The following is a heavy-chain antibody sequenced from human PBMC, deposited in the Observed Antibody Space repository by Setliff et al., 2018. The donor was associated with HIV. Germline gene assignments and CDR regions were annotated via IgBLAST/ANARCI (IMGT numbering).Heavy chain of an antibody. CDR1: GGSMSSYY. CDR2: IYTSGST. CDR3: ARAGGYYDILTGTRRDYYYGMDV. Sequence: SETLSLTCTVSGGSMSSYYWSWIRQPAGKGLEWIGHIYTSGSTNYNPSLKSRVTISVDTSKNQFSLKLSSVTAADTAVYYCARAGGYYDILTGTRRDYYYGMDVWGQGTTVTVSS. J-gene: IGHJ6*02. D-gene: IGHD3-9*01. V-gene: IGHV4-4*07.